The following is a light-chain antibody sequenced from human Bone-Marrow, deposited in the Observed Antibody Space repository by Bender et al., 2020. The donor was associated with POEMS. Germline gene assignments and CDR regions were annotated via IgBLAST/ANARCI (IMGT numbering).Light chain of an antibody. CDR1: SSNTGSGYD. V-gene: IGLV1-40*01. Sequence: QSVLTQPPSVSGAPGQRVTISCTGSSSNTGSGYDINWYQHLPGTAPKLLIYGYNNRPSGVPDRFSGSKSGTSASLAITWLQAEDEGDYYCQSYDSSLNIRVFGGGTKLTVL. J-gene: IGLJ2*01. CDR2: GYN. CDR3: QSYDSSLNIRV.